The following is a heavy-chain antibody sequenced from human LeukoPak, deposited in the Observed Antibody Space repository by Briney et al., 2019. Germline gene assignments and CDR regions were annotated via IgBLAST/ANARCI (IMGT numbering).Heavy chain of an antibody. CDR2: IYYGGST. V-gene: IGHV4-39*07. Sequence: SETLSLTCTVSGGSISSSSYYWGWIRQPPGKGLEWIGSIYYGGSTYYNPSLKSRVTISVDTSKNQFSLNLRSVTAADTAVYYCARAGFTVTYFDYWGQGTPVTVSS. D-gene: IGHD4-17*01. CDR1: GGSISSSSYY. CDR3: ARAGFTVTYFDY. J-gene: IGHJ4*02.